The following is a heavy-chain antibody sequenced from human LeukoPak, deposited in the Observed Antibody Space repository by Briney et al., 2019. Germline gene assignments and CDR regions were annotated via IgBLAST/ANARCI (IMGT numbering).Heavy chain of an antibody. CDR3: ARTEWELLWYFDY. Sequence: ASVKVSCKASGYTFTSYAMHWVRQAPGQRLEWMGWINAGNGNTKYLQKFQGRVTTTRDTSASTAYMELSSLRSEDTAVYYCARTEWELLWYFDYWGQGTLVTVSS. CDR2: INAGNGNT. D-gene: IGHD1-26*01. CDR1: GYTFTSYA. V-gene: IGHV1-3*01. J-gene: IGHJ4*02.